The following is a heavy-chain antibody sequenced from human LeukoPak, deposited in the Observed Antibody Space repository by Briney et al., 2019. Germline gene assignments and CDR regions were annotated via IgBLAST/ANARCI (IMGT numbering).Heavy chain of an antibody. CDR2: IYSGGST. J-gene: IGHJ4*02. CDR1: GFTFSSYA. D-gene: IGHD1-26*01. V-gene: IGHV3-66*01. CDR3: ARDNSHSWD. Sequence: PGGFLRLSCAASGFTFSSYAMSWVRRAPGKGLEWVSVIYSGGSTYYADSVKGRFTISRDNSKNTLYLQMNSLRAEDTAVYYCARDNSHSWDWGQGTLVTVSS.